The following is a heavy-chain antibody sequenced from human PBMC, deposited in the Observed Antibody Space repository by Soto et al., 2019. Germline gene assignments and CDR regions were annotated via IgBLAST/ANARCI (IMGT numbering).Heavy chain of an antibody. D-gene: IGHD6-13*01. CDR1: GFTFSSYG. CDR3: ARDTTYSSSWYLYY. J-gene: IGHJ4*02. V-gene: IGHV3-33*01. Sequence: ESGGGVVQPGRSLRLSCAASGFTFSSYGMHWVRQAPGKGLEWVAVIWYDGSNKYYADSVKGRFTISRDNSKNTLYLQMNSLRAEDTAVYYCARDTTYSSSWYLYYWGQGTLVTVSS. CDR2: IWYDGSNK.